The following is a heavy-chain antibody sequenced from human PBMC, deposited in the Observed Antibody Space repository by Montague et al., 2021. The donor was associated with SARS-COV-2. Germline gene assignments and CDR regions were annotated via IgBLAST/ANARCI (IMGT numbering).Heavy chain of an antibody. Sequence: SETLSLTCTFSGGSISTIVNFWGWIRQPPGKGLEWIGSIYYSGSTYFNPSLKSRVTISVDTSKNQFSLKLSSVTAADTAVYYCARRSYDILTGYSIPNWFDPWGQGTLVTVSS. CDR1: GGSISTIVNF. CDR2: IYYSGST. CDR3: ARRSYDILTGYSIPNWFDP. D-gene: IGHD3-9*01. V-gene: IGHV4-39*01. J-gene: IGHJ5*02.